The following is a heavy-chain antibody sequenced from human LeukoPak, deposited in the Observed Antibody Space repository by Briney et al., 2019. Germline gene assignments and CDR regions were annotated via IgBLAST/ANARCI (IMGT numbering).Heavy chain of an antibody. J-gene: IGHJ4*02. V-gene: IGHV1-2*02. CDR2: VNPNSGDT. D-gene: IGHD2-15*01. Sequence: ASVKVSCKASGYTFTDYYLYWVRQAPGQGLEWLGWVNPNSGDTTYGQKSQGRATMTRDTSISAAYMELSSLRSDDTAIYYCARTDKWCNGGTCHLDYWGQGTLVTVSS. CDR1: GYTFTDYY. CDR3: ARTDKWCNGGTCHLDY.